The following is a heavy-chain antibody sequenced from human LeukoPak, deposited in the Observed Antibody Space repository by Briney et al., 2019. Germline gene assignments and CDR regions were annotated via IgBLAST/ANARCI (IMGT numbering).Heavy chain of an antibody. Sequence: SETLSLTCAVYGGSFSGYYWSWIRQPPGKGLEWIGEINHSGSTNYNPSLKSRVTISVDTSKNQFSLKLSSVTAADTAVYYCAREPHRAGCDILTGYLNWFDPWGQGTLVTVSS. CDR1: GGSFSGYY. CDR3: AREPHRAGCDILTGYLNWFDP. CDR2: INHSGST. V-gene: IGHV4-34*01. D-gene: IGHD3-9*01. J-gene: IGHJ5*02.